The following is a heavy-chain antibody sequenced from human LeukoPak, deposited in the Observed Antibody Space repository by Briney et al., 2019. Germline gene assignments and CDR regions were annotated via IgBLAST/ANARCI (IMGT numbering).Heavy chain of an antibody. CDR3: ARRGGIDY. V-gene: IGHV4-30-2*01. CDR2: VNHSGGT. Sequence: SETLSLTCAVSGGSISSGGYSWSWIRQPPGKGLEWIGEVNHSGGTNYNPFLKSRVTISADTSKNQFSLKLSSVTAADTAVYYCARRGGIDYWGQGTLVTVFS. J-gene: IGHJ4*02. CDR1: GGSISSGGYS. D-gene: IGHD4-23*01.